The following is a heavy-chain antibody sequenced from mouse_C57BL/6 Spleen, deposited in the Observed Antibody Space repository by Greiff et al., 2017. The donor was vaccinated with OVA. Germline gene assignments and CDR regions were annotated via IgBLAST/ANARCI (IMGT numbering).Heavy chain of an antibody. V-gene: IGHV1-15*01. CDR1: GYTFTDYE. J-gene: IGHJ2*01. CDR2: IDPENGGT. Sequence: VQLQQSGAELVRPGASVTLSCKASGYTFTDYEMHWVKQTPVHGLEWIGAIDPENGGTAYNQKFKGKAILPAAKSSSTAYRERRSLTAEDSAVYYCTRGDYYDYGDYWGQGTTLTVSS. CDR3: TRGDYYDYGDY. D-gene: IGHD2-4*01.